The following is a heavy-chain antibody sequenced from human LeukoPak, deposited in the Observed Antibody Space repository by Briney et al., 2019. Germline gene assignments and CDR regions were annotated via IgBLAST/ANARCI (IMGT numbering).Heavy chain of an antibody. Sequence: GGSLRLSCAASGFTFEDYTMHWVRQAPGKTLEWVSLISWDGTTYYTDSVKGRFTMSRDSSKDSLYLQMDALRSEDTAFYYCVKDLSYETSGSFFDYWGQGTLVTVSS. CDR1: GFTFEDYT. J-gene: IGHJ4*02. CDR3: VKDLSYETSGSFFDY. V-gene: IGHV3-43*01. CDR2: ISWDGTT. D-gene: IGHD3-22*01.